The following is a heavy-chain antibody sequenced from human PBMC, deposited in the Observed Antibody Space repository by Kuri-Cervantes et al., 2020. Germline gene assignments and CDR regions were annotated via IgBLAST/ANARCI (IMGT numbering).Heavy chain of an antibody. Sequence: SETLSLTCAVSGYSISSGYYWGRIRQPPGKGLEWIGEINHRGSINYNPSLKSRVTISVDTSKNQFSLKLNSVTAADTAVYYCVRGGTRRIVGTTRAFDIWGQGTMVTVSS. V-gene: IGHV4-38-2*01. CDR2: INHRGSI. CDR1: GYSISSGYY. D-gene: IGHD1-26*01. CDR3: VRGGTRRIVGTTRAFDI. J-gene: IGHJ3*02.